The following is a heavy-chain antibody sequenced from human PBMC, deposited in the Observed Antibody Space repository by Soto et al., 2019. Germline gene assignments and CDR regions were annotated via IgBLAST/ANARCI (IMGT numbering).Heavy chain of an antibody. CDR1: GYTFSNYG. J-gene: IGHJ5*02. CDR3: ARVVPGAEAWFGP. V-gene: IGHV1-18*01. CDR2: ISLYSDGT. D-gene: IGHD2-2*01. Sequence: QVQLVQSGGEVKRPGASVKVSCKTSGYTFSNYGITWVRQAPGQPLEWLGWISLYSDGTNYAQKFQGRVSMTTDTSTTTAYMELRSLGSDDTAVYYCARVVPGAEAWFGPWGQGTLVTVPS.